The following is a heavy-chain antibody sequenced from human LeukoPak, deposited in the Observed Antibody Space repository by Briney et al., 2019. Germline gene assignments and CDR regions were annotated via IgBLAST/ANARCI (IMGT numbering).Heavy chain of an antibody. V-gene: IGHV3-23*01. CDR2: ISESDGRT. J-gene: IGHJ4*02. CDR3: ASWGGDYYDSSGYYWDY. CDR1: GFTFRNYA. D-gene: IGHD3-22*01. Sequence: GGSLRLSCAASGFTFRNYAMTWVRQAPGKGLEWVSVISESDGRTFYADSVKGRFTISRDNAKNSLYLQMNSLRAEDTAVYYCASWGGDYYDSSGYYWDYWGQGTLVTVSS.